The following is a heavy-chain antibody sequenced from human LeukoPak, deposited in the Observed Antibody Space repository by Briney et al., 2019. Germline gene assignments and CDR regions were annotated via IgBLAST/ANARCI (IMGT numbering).Heavy chain of an antibody. Sequence: SETLSLTCAVYGGSFSGYYWSWIRQPPGKGLEWIGEINHSGSTNYNPSLKSRVTISVDTSKNQFSLKLSSVTAADTAVYYCARGTTGSTSSWGHLDYWGQGTLVTVSS. D-gene: IGHD2-2*01. CDR3: ARGTTGSTSSWGHLDY. J-gene: IGHJ4*02. CDR2: INHSGST. V-gene: IGHV4-34*01. CDR1: GGSFSGYY.